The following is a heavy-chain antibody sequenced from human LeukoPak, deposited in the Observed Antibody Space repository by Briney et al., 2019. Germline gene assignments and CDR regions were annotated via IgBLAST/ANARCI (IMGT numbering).Heavy chain of an antibody. Sequence: GGSLRLSCAASGFTFSSYWMHWVRQAPGKGLVWVSRINSDGSSTSYADSVKGRFTISRDKAKNTLYLQMNSLRAEDTAVYYCASLGYYDSSGYSDYWGQGTLVTVSS. CDR1: GFTFSSYW. V-gene: IGHV3-74*01. CDR2: INSDGSST. D-gene: IGHD3-22*01. J-gene: IGHJ4*02. CDR3: ASLGYYDSSGYSDY.